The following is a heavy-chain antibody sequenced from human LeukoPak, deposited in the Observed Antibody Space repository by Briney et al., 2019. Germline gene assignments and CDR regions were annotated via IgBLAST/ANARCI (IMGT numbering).Heavy chain of an antibody. J-gene: IGHJ4*02. CDR3: ASLLAPDFWRDGEYDY. Sequence: GGSLRLSCAASGFTFDDYGMSWVRQAPGKGLEWVSGINWNADSTGYADSVKGRFTISRDNSKNTLYLQMNSLRAEDAAVYYCASLLAPDFWRDGEYDYWGQGTLVTVSS. D-gene: IGHD3-3*01. V-gene: IGHV3-20*04. CDR1: GFTFDDYG. CDR2: INWNADST.